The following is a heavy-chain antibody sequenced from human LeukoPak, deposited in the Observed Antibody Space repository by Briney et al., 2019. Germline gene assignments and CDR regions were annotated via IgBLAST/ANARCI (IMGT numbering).Heavy chain of an antibody. V-gene: IGHV3-7*01. CDR1: GFTFSSYW. Sequence: GGSLRLSCAASGFTFSSYWMGWVRQAPGKGLGWVANIKQDGSEKYYVDSVKGRFTISRDNAKNSLYLQMNSLRAEDTAVYCARDGNIIRGAPSDYWGQGTLVTVSS. CDR3: ARDGNIIRGAPSDY. CDR2: IKQDGSEK. D-gene: IGHD3-10*01. J-gene: IGHJ4*02.